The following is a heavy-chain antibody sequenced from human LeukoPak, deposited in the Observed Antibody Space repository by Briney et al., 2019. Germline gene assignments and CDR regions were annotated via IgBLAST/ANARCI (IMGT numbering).Heavy chain of an antibody. CDR1: GASTGSFY. V-gene: IGHV4-4*09. CDR2: IYTGGST. Sequence: SETLSLTCTVSGASTGSFYWSWIRQPPGERLEWIGYIYTGGSTNYNPSLKSRVTISVDTSKNQFSLSLSSMTAADTAVYYCARGSGAPTPFPLDCWGQGILVTVSS. CDR3: ARGSGAPTPFPLDC. D-gene: IGHD3-10*01. J-gene: IGHJ4*02.